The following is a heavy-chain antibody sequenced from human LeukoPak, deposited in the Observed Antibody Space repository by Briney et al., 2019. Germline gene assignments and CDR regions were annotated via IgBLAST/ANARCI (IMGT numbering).Heavy chain of an antibody. CDR2: IYWNDDK. V-gene: IGHV2-5*01. CDR3: AQYLYILTGYKY. Sequence: SGPTLVKPTQTLTLTCTFSGFSLSTSGVGVGWIRQPPGKALEWLALIYWNDDKLYSPSLKSRLTITKDTSKNQVVLTMTNMDPVDTATYHCAQYLYILTGYKYWGQGTLVTVSS. CDR1: GFSLSTSGVG. J-gene: IGHJ4*02. D-gene: IGHD3-9*01.